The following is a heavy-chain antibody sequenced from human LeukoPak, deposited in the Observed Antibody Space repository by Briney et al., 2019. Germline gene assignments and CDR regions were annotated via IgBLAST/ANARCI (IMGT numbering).Heavy chain of an antibody. CDR1: GFTFSSYS. D-gene: IGHD3-10*01. V-gene: IGHV3-21*01. CDR3: AKDLITMVRGAVDY. CDR2: ISSRSSYI. Sequence: GGSLRLSCAASGFTFSSYSMNWVRQAPGKGLEWVSSISSRSSYIYYADSVKGRFTISRDNAKNSLYLQMNSLRAEDTAVYYCAKDLITMVRGAVDYWGQGTLVTVSS. J-gene: IGHJ4*02.